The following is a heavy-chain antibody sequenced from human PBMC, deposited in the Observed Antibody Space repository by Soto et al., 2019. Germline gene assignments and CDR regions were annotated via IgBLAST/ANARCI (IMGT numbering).Heavy chain of an antibody. CDR1: GFTLSSYW. J-gene: IGHJ4*02. CDR3: AREIGGYGSY. CDR2: IKQDGSEI. Sequence: GGSLRLSCAASGFTLSSYWMHWVRQAPGKGLEWVANIKQDGSEIYYVDSVKGRFTISRDNAKNSLYLQMSSLRAEDTAVYFCAREIGGYGSYWGQGTLVTVSS. V-gene: IGHV3-7*01. D-gene: IGHD5-12*01.